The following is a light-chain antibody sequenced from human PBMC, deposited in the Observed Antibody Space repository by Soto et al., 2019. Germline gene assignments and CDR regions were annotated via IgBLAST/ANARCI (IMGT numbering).Light chain of an antibody. J-gene: IGLJ1*01. CDR1: TSNIGADYH. V-gene: IGLV1-40*01. CDR3: AAWDDSLSGYV. CDR2: GNT. Sequence: QSVLTQPPSVSGAPGQRVTIFCTGSTSNIGADYHVHWYRQLPGTAPRLLIYGNTNRPSGVPGRFSGSKSGTSASLAISGLRSEDEADYYCAAWDDSLSGYVFGTGTKVTVL.